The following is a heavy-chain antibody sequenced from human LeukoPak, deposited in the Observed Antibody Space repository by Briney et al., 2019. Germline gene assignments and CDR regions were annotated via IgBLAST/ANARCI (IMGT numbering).Heavy chain of an antibody. Sequence: PGGCLRLSCAASVFTFSTYSMNWVRQAPGKGLEWASSISSSSSYIYYADSVKSRFTISRDNAKNSLYLQMNSLRAEDTAVYYCAREIAAAGTFRFDPWGQGTLVTVSS. CDR3: AREIAAAGTFRFDP. D-gene: IGHD6-13*01. V-gene: IGHV3-21*01. J-gene: IGHJ5*02. CDR1: VFTFSTYS. CDR2: ISSSSSYI.